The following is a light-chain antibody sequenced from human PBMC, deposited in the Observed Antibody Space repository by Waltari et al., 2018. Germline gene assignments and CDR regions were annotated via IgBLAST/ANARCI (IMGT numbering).Light chain of an antibody. CDR2: GAS. CDR1: QGISNN. J-gene: IGKJ2*03. V-gene: IGKV3-15*01. Sequence: EIELTQSPATLSASPGERVTLSCRASQGISNNLVWYQHKPAQSPILLIYGASARATGVPERFSGSGYRTEFTLTISSLQSEDFAVYYCQHYNNRPPYSFGQGTKLDIK. CDR3: QHYNNRPPYS.